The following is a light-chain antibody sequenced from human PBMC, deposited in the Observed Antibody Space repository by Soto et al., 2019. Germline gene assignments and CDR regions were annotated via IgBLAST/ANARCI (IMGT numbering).Light chain of an antibody. CDR1: SSNIGAGYD. Sequence: QSVLTQPPSVSGAPGQRVTISCTGSSSNIGAGYDVHWYQQLPGTAPKLLIYGNSNRPSGVPDRFSGSKSGTSASLAITGLQAEDEAHYYCQSYDSSLSGAVCGGGTKVTVL. CDR3: QSYDSSLSGAV. J-gene: IGLJ3*02. V-gene: IGLV1-40*01. CDR2: GNS.